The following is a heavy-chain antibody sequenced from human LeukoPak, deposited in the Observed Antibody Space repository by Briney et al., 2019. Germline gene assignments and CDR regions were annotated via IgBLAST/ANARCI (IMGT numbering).Heavy chain of an antibody. CDR2: IWYDGSNK. J-gene: IGHJ4*02. D-gene: IGHD2-15*01. CDR3: AREAVVAHFDY. V-gene: IGHV3-33*01. Sequence: GSSLRLSCAASGFTFSSYGMHWVRQAPGKGLEWVAVIWYDGSNKYYADSVKGRSTISRDSSKQTLYLQMNSLRAEDTAVYHCAREAVVAHFDYWGQGTLVTVSS. CDR1: GFTFSSYG.